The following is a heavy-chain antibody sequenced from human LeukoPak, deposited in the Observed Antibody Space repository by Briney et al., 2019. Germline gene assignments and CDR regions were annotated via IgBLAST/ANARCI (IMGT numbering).Heavy chain of an antibody. CDR1: GFTFSSYA. Sequence: GGSLRLSCAASGFTFSSYAMHWVRQAPGKGLEWVAVISYDGSNKYYADSVKGRFTISRDNSKNTLYLRMNSLRAEDTAVYYCARETDLSIDYWGQGTLVTVSS. CDR3: ARETDLSIDY. V-gene: IGHV3-30-3*01. J-gene: IGHJ4*02. CDR2: ISYDGSNK.